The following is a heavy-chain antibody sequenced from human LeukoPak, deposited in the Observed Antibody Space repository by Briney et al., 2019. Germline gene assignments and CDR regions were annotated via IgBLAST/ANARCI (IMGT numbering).Heavy chain of an antibody. J-gene: IGHJ6*03. V-gene: IGHV4-39*07. CDR1: GASISGSGYY. Sequence: PSETLSLTCAVSGASISGSGYYLGWIRQSPGKGLEWIGNIYYTGNTYYNASLQSRVTISVDTSKNQFSLKLSSVTAADTAVYYCARGQGSRRSESFRYYYYYMDVWGKGTTVTVSS. D-gene: IGHD3-16*02. CDR2: IYYTGNT. CDR3: ARGQGSRRSESFRYYYYYMDV.